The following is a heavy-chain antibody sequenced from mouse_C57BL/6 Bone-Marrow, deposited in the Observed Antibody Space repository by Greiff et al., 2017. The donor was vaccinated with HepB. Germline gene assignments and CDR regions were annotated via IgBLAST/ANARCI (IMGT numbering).Heavy chain of an antibody. CDR1: GYTFTSYW. CDR2: IDPSDSYT. Sequence: QVQLQQPGAELVMPGASVKLSCKASGYTFTSYWMHWVKQRPGQGLEWIGEIDPSDSYTNYNQKFKGKSTLTVEKSSSTAYMQLSSLTSEDSAVYYCARWAAQATLSAMELWDRGTSVTVSS. V-gene: IGHV1-69*01. J-gene: IGHJ4*01. CDR3: ARWAAQATLSAMEL. D-gene: IGHD3-2*02.